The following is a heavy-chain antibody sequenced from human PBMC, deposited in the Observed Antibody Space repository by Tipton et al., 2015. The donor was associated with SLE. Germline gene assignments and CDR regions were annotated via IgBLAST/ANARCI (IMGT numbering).Heavy chain of an antibody. V-gene: IGHV4-34*09. CDR1: GGSFSGYY. Sequence: TLSLTCAVYGGSFSGYYWSWIRQPPGKGLEWIGDINHSGSTNYNPSLKSRVTISVDTSKNQFSLKLSSVTAADTAVYYCARVPPFMSIAAARGDYYYMDVWGKGTTVTVSS. CDR3: ARVPPFMSIAAARGDYYYMDV. J-gene: IGHJ6*03. CDR2: INHSGST. D-gene: IGHD6-13*01.